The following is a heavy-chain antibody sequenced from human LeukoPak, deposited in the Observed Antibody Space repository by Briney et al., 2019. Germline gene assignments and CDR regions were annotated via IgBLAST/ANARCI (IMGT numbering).Heavy chain of an antibody. J-gene: IGHJ4*02. D-gene: IGHD4-11*01. Sequence: PGGSLRLSCAASGFTFSSYGMHWVRQAPGKGLEWVAFIRYDGSNKYYADSVKGRFTISRDNSKNTLYLQMNSLRAEDTAVYYCAKDLTVTTGPFDYWGQGTLVTVYS. V-gene: IGHV3-30*02. CDR1: GFTFSSYG. CDR2: IRYDGSNK. CDR3: AKDLTVTTGPFDY.